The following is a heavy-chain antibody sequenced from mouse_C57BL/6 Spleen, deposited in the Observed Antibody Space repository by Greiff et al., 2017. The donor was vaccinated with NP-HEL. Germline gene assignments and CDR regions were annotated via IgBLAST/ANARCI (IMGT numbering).Heavy chain of an antibody. CDR1: GYTFTSYW. V-gene: IGHV1-72*01. J-gene: IGHJ4*01. CDR3: ARGYGNYDYAMDD. Sequence: QVQLKQPGAELVKPGASVKLSCKASGYTFTSYWMHWVKQRPGQGLEWIGRIDPNSGGTKYNEKFKSKATLTVDKPSSTAYMQLSSLTSEDSAVYYCARGYGNYDYAMDDWGQGTSVTVSS. D-gene: IGHD2-1*01. CDR2: IDPNSGGT.